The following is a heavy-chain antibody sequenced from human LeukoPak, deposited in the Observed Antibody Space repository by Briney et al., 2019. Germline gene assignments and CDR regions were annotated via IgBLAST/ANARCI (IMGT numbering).Heavy chain of an antibody. V-gene: IGHV1-46*01. Sequence: ASVKVSCKASGYTLTSYYLHWVRQAPGQGLEWMGIINPTGGDTTYPQKFQGRVTMTRDMSTSTVYMELSSLRSEDTAVYYCARDPPACSGGSCYSVNYFDYWGQGTLVTVSS. CDR2: INPTGGDT. CDR1: GYTLTSYY. CDR3: ARDPPACSGGSCYSVNYFDY. J-gene: IGHJ4*02. D-gene: IGHD2-15*01.